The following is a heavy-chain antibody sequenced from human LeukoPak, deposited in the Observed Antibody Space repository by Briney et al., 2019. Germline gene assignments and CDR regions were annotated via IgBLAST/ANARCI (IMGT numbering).Heavy chain of an antibody. V-gene: IGHV4-59*08. CDR2: IYYSGGT. CDR1: GGSISGYY. CDR3: ARDISGGSHVFDI. D-gene: IGHD3-3*02. J-gene: IGHJ3*02. Sequence: SETLSLTCTVSGGSISGYYWNWIRQPPGKGLEWIGSIYYSGGTNYNPSLESRVTISVDTSKNQFSLQVNSVTAADTAVYYCARDISGGSHVFDIWGQGTMVTVSP.